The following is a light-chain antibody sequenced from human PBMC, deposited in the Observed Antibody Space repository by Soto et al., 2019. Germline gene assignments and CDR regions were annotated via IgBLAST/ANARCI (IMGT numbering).Light chain of an antibody. CDR2: RNN. CDR3: AAWDDSLSGHYV. V-gene: IGLV1-47*01. J-gene: IGLJ1*01. Sequence: QSVLTQPPSASGTPGQRVTISCSGSSSNIGSNYVYWYQQLPGTAPKLLIYRNNQRPLGVPDRFSGSESGTSASLAISGLRSEDEGDYYCAAWDDSLSGHYVFGTGTKVTVL. CDR1: SSNIGSNY.